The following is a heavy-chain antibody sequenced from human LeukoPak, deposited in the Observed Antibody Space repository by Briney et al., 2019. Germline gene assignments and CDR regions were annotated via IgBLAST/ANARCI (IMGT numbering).Heavy chain of an antibody. CDR1: GGSISSYY. J-gene: IGHJ4*01. CDR2: IYYSGST. V-gene: IGHV4-59*01. CDR3: ARGRDYYDSSGYYYEGTIVDY. Sequence: SETLSLTRTVSGGSISSYYWSWIRQPPGKGLEWIGYIYYSGSTTYNPSLKSRVTISVDTSKNQFSLELSSVTAADTAVYYCARGRDYYDSSGYYYEGTIVDYWGQGTLVTVSS. D-gene: IGHD3-22*01.